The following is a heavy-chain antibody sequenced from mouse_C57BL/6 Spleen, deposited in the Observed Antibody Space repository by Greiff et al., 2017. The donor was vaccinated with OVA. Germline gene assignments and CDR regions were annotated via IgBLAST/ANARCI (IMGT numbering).Heavy chain of an antibody. CDR3: ARHDYGVYAMDY. CDR1: GYTFTGYW. J-gene: IGHJ4*01. V-gene: IGHV1-9*01. D-gene: IGHD2-4*01. Sequence: QVQLQQSGAELMKPGASVKLSCKATGYTFTGYWIEWVKQRPGHGLEWIGEILPGSGSTNYNEQFKGKATFTADTSSNTAYMQLSSLTTEDSAIYYCARHDYGVYAMDYWGQGTSVTVSS. CDR2: ILPGSGST.